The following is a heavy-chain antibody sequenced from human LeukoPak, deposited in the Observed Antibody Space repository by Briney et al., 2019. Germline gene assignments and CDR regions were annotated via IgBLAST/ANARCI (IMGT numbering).Heavy chain of an antibody. D-gene: IGHD5-24*01. CDR2: ISYDGSNK. Sequence: GGSLRLSCAASGFTFSSYAMHWVRQAPGKGLEWVAVISYDGSNKYYADSVKGRFTISRDNAKNSLYLQMNSLRAEDAAVYYCARDNSRDGYSRLFDYWGQGTLVTVSS. CDR1: GFTFSSYA. V-gene: IGHV3-30*04. CDR3: ARDNSRDGYSRLFDY. J-gene: IGHJ4*02.